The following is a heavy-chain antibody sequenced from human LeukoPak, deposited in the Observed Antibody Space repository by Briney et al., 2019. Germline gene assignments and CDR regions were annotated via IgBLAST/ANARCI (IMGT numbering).Heavy chain of an antibody. CDR3: ARDDYGGNELPLDS. D-gene: IGHD4-23*01. J-gene: IGHJ4*02. V-gene: IGHV1-18*01. Sequence: ASVKVSCKASGYTFTSYGISWVRQAPGQGLEWMGWISAYNGNTNYAQKLQGRVTMTTDTSTSTAYMELSSLRYEDTAVYYCARDDYGGNELPLDSWGQGTLVTVSS. CDR2: ISAYNGNT. CDR1: GYTFTSYG.